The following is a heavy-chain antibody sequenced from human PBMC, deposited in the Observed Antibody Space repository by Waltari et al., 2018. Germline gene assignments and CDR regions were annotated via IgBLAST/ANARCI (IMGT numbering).Heavy chain of an antibody. J-gene: IGHJ5*02. Sequence: QVQLVQSGAEVKKPGSSVKVSCKASGGTFSSYAISGVRQAPGQGLEWMGRIIPSFGTANYAQKFQGRVTITADKSTSTAYMELSSLRSEDTAVYYCAREGEGGVPAANWFDPWGQGTLVTVSS. V-gene: IGHV1-69*13. CDR1: GGTFSSYA. D-gene: IGHD2-2*01. CDR2: IIPSFGTA. CDR3: AREGEGGVPAANWFDP.